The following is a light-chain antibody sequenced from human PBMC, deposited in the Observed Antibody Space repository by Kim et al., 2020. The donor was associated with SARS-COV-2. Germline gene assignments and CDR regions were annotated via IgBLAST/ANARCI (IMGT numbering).Light chain of an antibody. CDR2: GNS. CDR3: QSYDSSLSGSV. V-gene: IGLV1-40*01. J-gene: IGLJ3*02. CDR1: SSKIGAGYG. Sequence: QRVTISCTGSSSKIGAGYGVHWYQQLPGTAPKLLIYGNSNRPSGVPDRFSGSKSGTSASLAITGLQAEDEADYYCQSYDSSLSGSVFGGGTQLTVL.